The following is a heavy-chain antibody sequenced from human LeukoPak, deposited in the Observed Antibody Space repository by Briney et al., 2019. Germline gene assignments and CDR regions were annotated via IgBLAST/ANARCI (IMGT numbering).Heavy chain of an antibody. V-gene: IGHV1-2*02. D-gene: IGHD3-22*01. CDR1: GWPIPGYY. Sequence: ASVKVSCQASGWPIPGYYMHGVRPAPGQGLEWMGWINPNSGGTNYAQKFQGRVTMTRDTSISTAYMELSRLRSDDTAVYYCARLYYDSSGKRAYYYGMDVWGQGTTVTVSS. CDR2: INPNSGGT. J-gene: IGHJ6*02. CDR3: ARLYYDSSGKRAYYYGMDV.